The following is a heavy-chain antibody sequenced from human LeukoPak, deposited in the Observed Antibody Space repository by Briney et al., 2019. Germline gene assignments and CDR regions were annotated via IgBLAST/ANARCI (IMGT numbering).Heavy chain of an antibody. CDR3: ASSQWAWAYFEY. CDR1: GFTVSSNY. J-gene: IGHJ4*02. D-gene: IGHD1-26*01. Sequence: PGGSLRLSCAASGFTVSSNYMNWVRQAPGKGLEWVSVFYSGGGTYYADSVKGRFTISRDNSKNTLYLQMNSLRAEDTAVYYCASSQWAWAYFEYWGQGTLVTVSS. V-gene: IGHV3-53*01. CDR2: FYSGGGT.